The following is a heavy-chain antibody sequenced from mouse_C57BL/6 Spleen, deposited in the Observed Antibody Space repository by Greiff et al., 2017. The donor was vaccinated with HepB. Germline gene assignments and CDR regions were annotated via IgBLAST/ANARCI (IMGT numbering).Heavy chain of an antibody. CDR2: IDPETGGT. CDR1: GYTFTDYE. CDR3: TRSGTTVVARDWYFDV. J-gene: IGHJ1*03. D-gene: IGHD1-1*01. Sequence: QVQLQQSGAELVRPGASVTLSCKASGYTFTDYEMHWVKQTPVHGLEWIGAIDPETGGTAYNQKFKGKAILTADKSSSTAYMELRSLTSEDSAVYYCTRSGTTVVARDWYFDVWGTGTTVTVSS. V-gene: IGHV1-15*01.